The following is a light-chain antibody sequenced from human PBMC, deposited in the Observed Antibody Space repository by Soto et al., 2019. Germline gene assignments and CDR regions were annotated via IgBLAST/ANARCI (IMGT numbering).Light chain of an antibody. Sequence: IQMTQSPSSLSASTGDRLTIPCRASQGISSYLAWYQQKPGKAPKLLIYAASTLQSGVPSRFSGSGSGTDFTLTISCLQSEDFATYYCQQYYSYPLTFGGGTKVDIK. V-gene: IGKV1-8*01. CDR2: AAS. J-gene: IGKJ4*01. CDR1: QGISSY. CDR3: QQYYSYPLT.